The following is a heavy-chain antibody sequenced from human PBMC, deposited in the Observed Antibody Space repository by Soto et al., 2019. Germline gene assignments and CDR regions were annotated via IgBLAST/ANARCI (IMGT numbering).Heavy chain of an antibody. Sequence: PGESLKISCKGSGYSFTSYWIGWVRQMPGKGLEWMGIIYPGDSDTRYSPSFQGQVTISADKSISTAYLQWSSLKASDTAMYYCASQYCSGGSCRDAFDIWGQGTMVTVSS. J-gene: IGHJ3*02. CDR2: IYPGDSDT. CDR1: GYSFTSYW. V-gene: IGHV5-51*01. D-gene: IGHD2-15*01. CDR3: ASQYCSGGSCRDAFDI.